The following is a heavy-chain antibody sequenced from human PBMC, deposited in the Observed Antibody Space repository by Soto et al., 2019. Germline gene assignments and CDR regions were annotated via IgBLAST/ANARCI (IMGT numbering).Heavy chain of an antibody. CDR3: ARGGGPYVWFNEF. CDR2: IIPVFGTT. Sequence: SVKVSCKDSGGLFSSFAISWVRQAPGQGLEWLGGIIPVFGTTNYAEKFQGRVTVTADESTNTAYMELSGLRSGDTAIYYCARGGGPYVWFNEFWGQGTPVTVSS. V-gene: IGHV1-69*13. CDR1: GGLFSSFA. J-gene: IGHJ4*02. D-gene: IGHD3-16*01.